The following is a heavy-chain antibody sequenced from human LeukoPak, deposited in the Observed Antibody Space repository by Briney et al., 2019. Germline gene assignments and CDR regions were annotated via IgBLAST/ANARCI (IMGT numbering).Heavy chain of an antibody. Sequence: SVKVSCKASGGTFSSYAISWVRQAPGQGLEWMGRIIPILGIANYAQKFQGRVTITADKSTSTAYMELSSLRSEDTAVYYCRIGSIAVAGLDAFDIWGQGTMVTVSS. D-gene: IGHD6-19*01. CDR2: IIPILGIA. V-gene: IGHV1-69*04. CDR3: RIGSIAVAGLDAFDI. J-gene: IGHJ3*02. CDR1: GGTFSSYA.